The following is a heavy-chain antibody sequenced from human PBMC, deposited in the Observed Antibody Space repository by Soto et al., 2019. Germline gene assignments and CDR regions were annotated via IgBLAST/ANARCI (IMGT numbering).Heavy chain of an antibody. J-gene: IGHJ1*01. D-gene: IGHD2-15*01. CDR2: IYFSGIA. CDR1: GASITDSY. V-gene: IGHV4-59*01. Sequence: QMQMQESGPRLVKPSETLSLTCTVSGASITDSYWSWIRQPPEKGLEWIGYIYFSGIANYNPSLKSRATISRDTSKNEFSLKLTSVTAADTAIYYCARGDSDLAVSEAAYWGQGTLVTVS. CDR3: ARGDSDLAVSEAAY.